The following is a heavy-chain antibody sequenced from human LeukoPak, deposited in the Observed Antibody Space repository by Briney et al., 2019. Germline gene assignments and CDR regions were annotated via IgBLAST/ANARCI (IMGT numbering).Heavy chain of an antibody. CDR1: GGSISSSSYY. V-gene: IGHV4-39*07. CDR3: ARNWMRDSSFSYYYYMDV. CDR2: IYYSGST. Sequence: SETLSLTCTVSGGSISSSSYYWGWIRQHPGKGLEWIGSIYYSGSTNYNPSLKSRVTISVDTSENQFSLNLSSVTAADTAVYYCARNWMRDSSFSYYYYMDVWGKGTTVTVSS. D-gene: IGHD3-22*01. J-gene: IGHJ6*03.